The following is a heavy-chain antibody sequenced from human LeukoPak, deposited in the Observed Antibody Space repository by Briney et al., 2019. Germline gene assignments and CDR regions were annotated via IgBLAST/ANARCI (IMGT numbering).Heavy chain of an antibody. D-gene: IGHD3-10*01. CDR2: IGTTGSYI. J-gene: IGHJ4*02. CDR1: GFTFSNYS. Sequence: GGSLRLSCAASGFTFSNYSMNRVRQAPGKGLEWVSSIGTTGSYIFYADSVKGRSTISRDNSQNTMYLQMNGLRAEDTAVYYCATWPGAWYGEDYWGQGTLVTVSS. CDR3: ATWPGAWYGEDY. V-gene: IGHV3-21*04.